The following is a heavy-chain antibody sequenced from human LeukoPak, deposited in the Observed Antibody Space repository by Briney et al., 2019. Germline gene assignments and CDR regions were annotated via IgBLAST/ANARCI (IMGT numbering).Heavy chain of an antibody. CDR3: VRDLRESDC. V-gene: IGHV3-74*01. CDR2: IHPDGSTT. CDR1: LFTFSRYW. Sequence: GGSLRLSCAASLFTFSRYWMHWVRQAPWKGRVWVSRIHPDGSTTYYVDTVQGRSTNSRDNAENMLNLQINSLRAEDTAVYYCVRDLRESDCWGQGTLVTVSS. J-gene: IGHJ4*02.